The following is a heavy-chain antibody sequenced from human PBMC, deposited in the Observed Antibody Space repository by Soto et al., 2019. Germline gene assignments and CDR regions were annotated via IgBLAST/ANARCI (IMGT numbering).Heavy chain of an antibody. V-gene: IGHV1-46*01. Sequence: QVQLVQSGAEVKKPGASVKLSCRSSADTITNYRVHWVRQAPGQGLEWMGIIDPNGGGTQYTQKFQNRITMTTDTSTNAAYLELRSLKSGDTAVFYCARSSGTYPPSRYYYGLDVWGQGTTVTVSS. J-gene: IGHJ6*02. D-gene: IGHD1-26*01. CDR2: IDPNGGGT. CDR3: ARSSGTYPPSRYYYGLDV. CDR1: ADTITNYR.